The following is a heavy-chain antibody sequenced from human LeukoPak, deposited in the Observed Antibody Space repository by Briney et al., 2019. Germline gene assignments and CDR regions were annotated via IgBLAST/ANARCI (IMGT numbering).Heavy chain of an antibody. CDR3: AKDPINWGSIYFDC. Sequence: LSLTCTVSGGSISSGGYYWSWIRQHPGKGLEWVSSISGSSDNTNYADSVKGRFTISRDNSKNILYLQMNSLTAEDTAVYWCAKDPINWGSIYFDCWGQGTLVTVSS. CDR2: ISGSSDNT. CDR1: GGSISSGGYY. V-gene: IGHV3-23*01. D-gene: IGHD7-27*01. J-gene: IGHJ4*02.